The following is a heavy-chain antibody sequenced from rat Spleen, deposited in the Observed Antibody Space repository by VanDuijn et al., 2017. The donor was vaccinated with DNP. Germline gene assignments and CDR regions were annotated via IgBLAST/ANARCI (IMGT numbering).Heavy chain of an antibody. CDR3: ARHPLYYSSSPFAY. CDR2: ITNTGGNI. D-gene: IGHD1-2*01. V-gene: IGHV5-31*01. J-gene: IGHJ3*01. Sequence: EVKLVESGGGLVQPGRSLKLSCAASGFIFSNYWMTWIRQAPGKGLEWVASITNTGGNIYYPDSVKGRFTVSRDNAKSTLYLQMDSLRSEDTATYYCARHPLYYSSSPFAYWGQGTLVTVSS. CDR1: GFIFSNYW.